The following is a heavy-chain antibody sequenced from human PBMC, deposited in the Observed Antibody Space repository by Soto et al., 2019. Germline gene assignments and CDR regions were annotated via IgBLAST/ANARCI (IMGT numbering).Heavy chain of an antibody. CDR1: GFTFSHYW. D-gene: IGHD7-27*01. CDR3: VRSTSGCFDY. Sequence: EVQLVESGGGFVRPGGTLILSCAASGFTFSHYWMHWVRQVPGRGLVWVSRLNHNGSSTNYAASVKGRFTISRDNAKNTLYLQMSSLRAEDTAIYYCVRSTSGCFDYWGQGAVVTVSS. V-gene: IGHV3-74*01. CDR2: LNHNGSST. J-gene: IGHJ4*02.